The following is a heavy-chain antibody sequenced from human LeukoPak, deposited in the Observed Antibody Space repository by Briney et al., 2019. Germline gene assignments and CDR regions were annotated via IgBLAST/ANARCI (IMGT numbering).Heavy chain of an antibody. J-gene: IGHJ4*02. Sequence: TSETLSLTCAVYGGSFSGYYWNWVRQAPGKGLEWVSVIYSGGSTYYADSVKGRFTISRDNSKYTLYLQMNSLRAEDTAVYYCAVADYWGQGTLVTVSS. CDR1: GGSFSGYY. D-gene: IGHD5-12*01. CDR3: AVADY. V-gene: IGHV3-53*01. CDR2: IYSGGST.